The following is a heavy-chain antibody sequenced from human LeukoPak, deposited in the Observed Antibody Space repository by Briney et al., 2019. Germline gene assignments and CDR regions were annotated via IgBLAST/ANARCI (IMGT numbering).Heavy chain of an antibody. CDR2: ISYSGANS. CDR3: ARVLRGAFDI. D-gene: IGHD3-10*01. CDR1: GFTFSGSA. Sequence: GGSLRLSCAASGFTFSGSAMSWVRQAPGEGLEWVSLISYSGANSYYTDSVRGRFTISRDSAKNSLYLQMNSLRDEDTAVYYCARVLRGAFDIWGQGTMVTVSS. J-gene: IGHJ3*02. V-gene: IGHV3-23*01.